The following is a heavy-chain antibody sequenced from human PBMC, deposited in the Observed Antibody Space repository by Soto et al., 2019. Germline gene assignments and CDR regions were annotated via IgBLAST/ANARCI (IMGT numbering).Heavy chain of an antibody. V-gene: IGHV3-23*01. CDR1: GVTFTDYV. CDR2: MSGHGKNT. Sequence: EVQLLESGGGTVHPGGSLRLYCVVSGVTFTDYVFSWVRQAPGKGLEWVSGMSGHGKNTYFADSVKGRFNISRDNSKNRMYLHMKGMRAEDTALYYCVQDKSLSSIRVAGTLGFDYWGQGPLVTVSS. J-gene: IGHJ4*02. D-gene: IGHD6-19*01. CDR3: VQDKSLSSIRVAGTLGFDY.